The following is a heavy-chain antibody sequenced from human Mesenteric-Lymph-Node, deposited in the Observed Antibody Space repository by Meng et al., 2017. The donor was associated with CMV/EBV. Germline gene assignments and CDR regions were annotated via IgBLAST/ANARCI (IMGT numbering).Heavy chain of an antibody. CDR3: AHSSGIAAAGPFYFDY. CDR2: IYWDDDK. J-gene: IGHJ4*02. D-gene: IGHD6-13*01. Sequence: QITLKESGPTLVKPTQTLTLTCTFLGFSLSPRGVGVGWIRQPPGKALEWLALIYWDDDKRYSPSLKSRLTITKDTSKNQVVLTMTNMDPVDTATYYCAHSSGIAAAGPFYFDYWGQGTLVTVSS. CDR1: GFSLSPRGVG. V-gene: IGHV2-5*02.